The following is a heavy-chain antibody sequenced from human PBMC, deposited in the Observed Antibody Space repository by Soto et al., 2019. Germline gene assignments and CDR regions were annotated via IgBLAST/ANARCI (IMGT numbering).Heavy chain of an antibody. Sequence: SETLSLTCTVSGGSISSYYWSWIRQPPGKGLEWIGYIYYSGSTNYNPSLKSRVTIAVDTSKNQFSLKLSSVTAADTAVYYCARAGLWFGELSSFLNWFDPWGQGTLVTVSS. CDR2: IYYSGST. CDR1: GGSISSYY. V-gene: IGHV4-59*01. J-gene: IGHJ5*02. CDR3: ARAGLWFGELSSFLNWFDP. D-gene: IGHD3-10*01.